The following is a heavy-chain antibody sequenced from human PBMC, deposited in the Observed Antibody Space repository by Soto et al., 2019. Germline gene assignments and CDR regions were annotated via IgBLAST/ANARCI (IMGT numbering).Heavy chain of an antibody. Sequence: GGSLRLSCAASGFTFSSYAMSWVRQAPGKGLEWVSAISGSGGSTYYADSVKGRFTISRDNSKNTLYLQMNSLRAEDTAVYYCATFRLRQWLLRGAFDIWGQGTMVTVSS. V-gene: IGHV3-23*01. J-gene: IGHJ3*02. CDR1: GFTFSSYA. D-gene: IGHD6-19*01. CDR2: ISGSGGST. CDR3: ATFRLRQWLLRGAFDI.